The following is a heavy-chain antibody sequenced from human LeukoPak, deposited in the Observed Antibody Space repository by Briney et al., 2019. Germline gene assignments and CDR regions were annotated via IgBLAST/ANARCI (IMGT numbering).Heavy chain of an antibody. CDR2: IIPIFGTA. CDR3: AGDRDYYDSSGPSGFDY. J-gene: IGHJ4*02. CDR1: GGTFSSYA. Sequence: SVKVSCKASGGTFSSYAISWVRQAPGQGLEWMGGIIPIFGTANYAQKFQGRVTITADESTSTAYMELSSLRSEDTAVYYCAGDRDYYDSSGPSGFDYWGQGTLVTVSS. V-gene: IGHV1-69*13. D-gene: IGHD3-22*01.